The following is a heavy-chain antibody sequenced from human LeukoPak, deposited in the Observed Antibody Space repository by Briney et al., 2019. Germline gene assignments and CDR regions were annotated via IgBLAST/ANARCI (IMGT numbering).Heavy chain of an antibody. CDR2: ISTTGTYI. CDR1: GFTFSSYS. J-gene: IGHJ4*02. V-gene: IGHV3-21*04. D-gene: IGHD6-13*01. Sequence: PGGSLRLSCAASGFTFSSYSMNWDRPAPGKGLGWVSSISTTGTYIFYADSVKGRFTISRDNAKNSLYLQMNSLRAEDTALYYCARGTLKAAATDFDYWGQGTLVTVSS. CDR3: ARGTLKAAATDFDY.